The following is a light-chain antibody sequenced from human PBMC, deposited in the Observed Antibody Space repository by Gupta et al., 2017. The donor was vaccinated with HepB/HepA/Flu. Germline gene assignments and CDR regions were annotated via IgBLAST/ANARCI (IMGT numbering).Light chain of an antibody. CDR2: DAS. V-gene: IGKV1-33*01. Sequence: DIETTQSPSSLSASVGDRVTITCQASQDISNYLNWYQQKPGKAPKLLIYDASKLETGVPSRFSGSGSGTDFTFTISSLQPEDVATYYCQQYDNLPFTFGGGTKVEIK. J-gene: IGKJ4*01. CDR1: QDISNY. CDR3: QQYDNLPFT.